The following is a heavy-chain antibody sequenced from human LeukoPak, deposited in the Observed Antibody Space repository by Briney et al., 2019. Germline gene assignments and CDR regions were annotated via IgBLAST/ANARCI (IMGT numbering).Heavy chain of an antibody. V-gene: IGHV1-2*02. CDR3: ARGGPRGNGFDY. CDR2: FNPNSGDT. CDR1: GYIFTGQF. Sequence: ASVKVCCKASGYIFTGQFIHWVRQAPGQGLEWVAMFNPNSGDTTFSQRFQDRVTMTRDTSVNTAFLELSRLTSDDTAVYYCARGGPRGNGFDYWGQGTLVSVSS. J-gene: IGHJ4*02. D-gene: IGHD6-25*01.